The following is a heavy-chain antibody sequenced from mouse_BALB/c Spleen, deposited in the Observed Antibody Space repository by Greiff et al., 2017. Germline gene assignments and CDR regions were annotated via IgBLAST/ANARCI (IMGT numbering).Heavy chain of an antibody. Sequence: DVQLQESGPGLVKPSQSLSLTCTVTGYSITSDYAWNWIRQFPGNKLEWMGYISYSGSTSYNPSLKSRISITRDTSKNQFFLQLNSVTTEDTATYYCAISTGTYAMDYWGQGTSVTVSS. CDR3: AISTGTYAMDY. J-gene: IGHJ4*01. CDR2: ISYSGST. CDR1: GYSITSDYA. D-gene: IGHD4-1*02. V-gene: IGHV3-2*02.